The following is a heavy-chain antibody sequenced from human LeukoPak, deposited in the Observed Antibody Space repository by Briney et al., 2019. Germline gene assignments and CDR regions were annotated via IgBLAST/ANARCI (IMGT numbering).Heavy chain of an antibody. D-gene: IGHD2-15*01. CDR1: GYTLTSYG. J-gene: IGHJ2*01. CDR2: ISAYNGNT. CDR3: ARVIRIYANWYFGL. Sequence: ASVKVSCKASGYTLTSYGISWVRQAPGQGLEWMGWISAYNGNTNYAQKLQGRVTMTTDTSTSTAYMELRSLRSDDTAAYYCARVIRIYANWYFGLWGRGTLVTVSS. V-gene: IGHV1-18*01.